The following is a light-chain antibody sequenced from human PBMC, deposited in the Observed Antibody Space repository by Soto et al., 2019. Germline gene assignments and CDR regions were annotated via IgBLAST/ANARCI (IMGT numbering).Light chain of an antibody. CDR1: QSVSSSY. CDR3: QQYGRSPPT. J-gene: IGKJ1*01. CDR2: GAS. Sequence: IVLTQSPGTLSLSPGERATLSCRASQSVSSSYLAWYQQKPGQAPRLLIYGASSRATGIPDRFSGSGSGTDFTLTSSRLEPEDFAVYYCQQYGRSPPTFGQGTKVEIK. V-gene: IGKV3-20*01.